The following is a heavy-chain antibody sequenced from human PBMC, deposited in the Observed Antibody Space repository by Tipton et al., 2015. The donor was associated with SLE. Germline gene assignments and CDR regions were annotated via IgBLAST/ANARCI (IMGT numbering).Heavy chain of an antibody. J-gene: IGHJ4*02. CDR1: GGSISSYY. CDR3: ARVATMVRGVTAVFDY. V-gene: IGHV4-59*08. D-gene: IGHD3-10*01. Sequence: LRLSCTVSGGSISSYYWSWIRQPPGKGLEWIGYIYYSGSTNYNPSLKSRVTISVDTSENQFSLKLSSVTAADTAVYYCARVATMVRGVTAVFDYWGQGTLVTVSS. CDR2: IYYSGST.